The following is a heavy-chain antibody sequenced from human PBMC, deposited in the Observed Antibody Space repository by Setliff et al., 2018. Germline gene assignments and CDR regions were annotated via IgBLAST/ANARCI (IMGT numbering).Heavy chain of an antibody. CDR1: GFSLSTSGVG. J-gene: IGHJ4*02. Sequence: SGPTLVNPTQTLTLTCTFSGFSLSTSGVGVGWIRQPPGKALEWLALIYWDDDKRYSPSLKSRLTITKDTSKNQVVLTMTNMDPVDTATYYCARCITIFGVVVPNAFDYWGQGTLVTVSS. CDR3: ARCITIFGVVVPNAFDY. V-gene: IGHV2-5*02. CDR2: IYWDDDK. D-gene: IGHD3-3*01.